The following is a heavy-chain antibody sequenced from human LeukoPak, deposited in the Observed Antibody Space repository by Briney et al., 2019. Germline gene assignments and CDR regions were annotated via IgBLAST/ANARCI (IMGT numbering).Heavy chain of an antibody. CDR1: GGTFSSYA. V-gene: IGHV1-69*13. CDR3: ARGSSSSSWQDDTRYYFDY. D-gene: IGHD6-13*01. J-gene: IGHJ4*02. CDR2: IIPIFGTA. Sequence: SVNVSCKASGGTFSSYAISWVRQAPGQGLEWMGGIIPIFGTANYAQKFQGRVTITADESTSTAYMELRSLRSDDTAVYYCARGSSSSSWQDDTRYYFDYWGQGTLVTVSS.